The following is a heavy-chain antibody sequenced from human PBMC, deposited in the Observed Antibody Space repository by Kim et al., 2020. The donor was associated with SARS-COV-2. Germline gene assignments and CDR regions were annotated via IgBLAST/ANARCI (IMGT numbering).Heavy chain of an antibody. CDR1: SGSISGYY. V-gene: IGHV4-59*13. D-gene: IGHD2-21*01. J-gene: IGHJ5*02. CDR3: AQFLSSVEFDH. Sequence: SETLSLTCAASSGSISGYYWSWVRQSPGKELEWIGYIHYSGTTTYNPSLERRATISVDTAKNQFSLKLTSVTAADTAVYYWAQFLSSVEFDHWGQGTLVTVSS. CDR2: IHYSGTT.